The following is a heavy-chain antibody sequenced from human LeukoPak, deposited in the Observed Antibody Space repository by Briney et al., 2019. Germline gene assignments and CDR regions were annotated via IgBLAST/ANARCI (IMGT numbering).Heavy chain of an antibody. CDR1: GYTFTSYG. D-gene: IGHD1-26*01. J-gene: IGHJ6*03. V-gene: IGHV1-18*01. CDR3: ARVLGSPNYYYYYMDV. Sequence: ASEKVSCKASGYTFTSYGISWVRQAPGQGLEWMGWISAYNGNTNYAQKLRGRVIMTTDRSTSTAYMELRSLRSDDTAVYYCARVLGSPNYYYYYMDVWGKGTTVTVSS. CDR2: ISAYNGNT.